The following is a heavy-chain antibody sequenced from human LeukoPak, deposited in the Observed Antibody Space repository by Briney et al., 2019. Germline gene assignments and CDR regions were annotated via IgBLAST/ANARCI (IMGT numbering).Heavy chain of an antibody. CDR3: ARVQDSSGWPHYYYYYYYMDV. Sequence: PSETLSLTCTVSGGSISSYYWSWIRQPPGKGLEWIGYIYYSGSTNYNPSLKSRVTISVDTSKNQFSLKLSSVTAADTAVYYCARVQDSSGWPHYYYYYYYMDVWGKGTTVTVSS. D-gene: IGHD6-19*01. V-gene: IGHV4-59*01. J-gene: IGHJ6*03. CDR2: IYYSGST. CDR1: GGSISSYY.